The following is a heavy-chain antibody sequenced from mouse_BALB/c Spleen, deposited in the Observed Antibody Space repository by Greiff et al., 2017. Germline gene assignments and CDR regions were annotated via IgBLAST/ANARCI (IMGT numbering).Heavy chain of an antibody. CDR2: ISDGGSYT. V-gene: IGHV5-4*02. CDR1: GFTFSDYY. Sequence: EVKLMESGGGLVKPGGSLKLSCAASGFTFSDYYMYWVRQTPEKRLEWVATISDGGSYTYYPDSVKGRFTISRDNAKNNLYLQMSSLKSEDTAMYYCARDGGGYWGQGTTLTVSS. J-gene: IGHJ2*01. CDR3: ARDGGGY. D-gene: IGHD1-1*02.